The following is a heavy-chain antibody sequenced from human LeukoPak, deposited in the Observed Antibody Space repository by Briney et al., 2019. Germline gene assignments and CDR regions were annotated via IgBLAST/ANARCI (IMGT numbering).Heavy chain of an antibody. J-gene: IGHJ4*02. CDR3: ASGAAAPH. CDR2: ISSSGSTM. Sequence: GGSLILSCGASGFTFSSYEMNWVRQAPGRGLEWVSYISSSGSTMYYADSVKGRFTISRDNAKNSLYLQMNSLTAEDTAVYYCASGAAAPHWGQGTLVTVSS. CDR1: GFTFSSYE. D-gene: IGHD6-13*01. V-gene: IGHV3-48*03.